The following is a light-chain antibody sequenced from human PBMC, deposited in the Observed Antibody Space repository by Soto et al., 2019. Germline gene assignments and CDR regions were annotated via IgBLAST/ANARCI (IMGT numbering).Light chain of an antibody. CDR2: DAS. CDR3: QQFGSLWT. Sequence: EVALTQSPGTLSLSPGARATLSCRASQNIANNYLTWYQQKPGQAPRVLIYDASTRATGIPDRFSGSGSGTDFTLTISRLEPEDSAVYYCQQFGSLWTFGQGTKVDIK. CDR1: QNIANNY. J-gene: IGKJ1*01. V-gene: IGKV3-20*01.